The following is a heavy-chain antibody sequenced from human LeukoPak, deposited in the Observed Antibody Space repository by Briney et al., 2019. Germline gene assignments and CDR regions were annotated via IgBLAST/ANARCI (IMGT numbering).Heavy chain of an antibody. CDR2: INPNSGGT. CDR3: ARGAITISNAQPFDY. Sequence: GASVKVSCKASGYTFTGYYMHWVRQAPGQGLEWMGWINPNSGGTNYAQKFQGRVTMTRDTSISTAYMELSRLRSDDTAVYYCARGAITISNAQPFDYWAREPWSPSPQ. CDR1: GYTFTGYY. V-gene: IGHV1-2*02. J-gene: IGHJ4*02. D-gene: IGHD3-3*01.